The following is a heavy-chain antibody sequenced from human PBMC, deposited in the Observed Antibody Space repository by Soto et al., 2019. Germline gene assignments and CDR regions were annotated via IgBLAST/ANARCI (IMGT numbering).Heavy chain of an antibody. J-gene: IGHJ3*01. V-gene: IGHV3-15*07. CDR3: AKLWEGSGWKGDDAFAL. CDR1: GFSFKYDW. D-gene: IGHD6-19*01. CDR2: IKSKTDGGTT. Sequence: EVQLVESGGGLVKPGGSLRLSCAASGFSFKYDWMNWVRQAPGKGLEWVGRIKSKTDGGTTDLAAPVKGRFTISRDDSKNTPYLQMDSLKNKETAVYYCAKLWEGSGWKGDDAFALWGQGTMVTVSS.